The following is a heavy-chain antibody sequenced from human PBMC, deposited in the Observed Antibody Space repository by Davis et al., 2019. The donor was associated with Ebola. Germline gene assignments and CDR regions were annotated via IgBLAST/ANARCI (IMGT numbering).Heavy chain of an antibody. V-gene: IGHV1-2*04. J-gene: IGHJ3*02. CDR2: INPNSGGT. Sequence: ASVKVSCKASGYTFTSYGISWVRQAPGQGLEWMGWINPNSGGTNYAQKFQGWVTMTRDTSISTAYMELSRLRSDDTAVYYCARRAGYGRDDAFDIWGQGTIVTVSS. D-gene: IGHD5-18*01. CDR3: ARRAGYGRDDAFDI. CDR1: GYTFTSYG.